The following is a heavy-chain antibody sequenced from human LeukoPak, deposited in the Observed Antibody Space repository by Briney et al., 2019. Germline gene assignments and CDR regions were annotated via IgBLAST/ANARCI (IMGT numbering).Heavy chain of an antibody. CDR2: IVVGSGNT. CDR1: GFTFTSSA. CDR3: AADSRYSSGWYGVLTDY. V-gene: IGHV1-58*02. J-gene: IGHJ4*02. Sequence: ASVKASCKASGFTFTSSAMQWVRQARGQRLEWIGWIVVGSGNTNYAQKFQERVTITRDMSTSTAYMELSSLRSEDTAVYYCAADSRYSSGWYGVLTDYWGQGTLATVSS. D-gene: IGHD6-19*01.